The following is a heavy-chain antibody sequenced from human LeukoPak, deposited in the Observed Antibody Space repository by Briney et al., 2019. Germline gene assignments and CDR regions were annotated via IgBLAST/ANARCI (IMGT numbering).Heavy chain of an antibody. CDR3: AKVGYSSGGSYYYYMDV. CDR2: ISSSSSYI. V-gene: IGHV3-21*04. CDR1: GFTFSSYS. D-gene: IGHD6-19*01. Sequence: GGSLRLSCAASGFTFSSYSMNWVRQAPGKGLEWVSSISSSSSYIYYADSVKGRFTISRDNAKNSLYLQMNSLRAEDTAVYYCAKVGYSSGGSYYYYMDVWGKGTTVTVSS. J-gene: IGHJ6*03.